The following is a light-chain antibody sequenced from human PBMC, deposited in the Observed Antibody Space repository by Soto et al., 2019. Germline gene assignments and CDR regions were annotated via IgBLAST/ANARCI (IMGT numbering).Light chain of an antibody. V-gene: IGKV1-39*01. CDR2: AAS. CDR1: QSISRF. CDR3: QQTYITPPWT. J-gene: IGKJ1*01. Sequence: DIQMTQSPSSLSASVGDRVTITCRASQSISRFLNWYQQKSGKPPQLLIYAASSLQSGVPSRFSGSGSGTDFTLTIGSLQPEDFATYYCQQTYITPPWTFGQGSKVEIK.